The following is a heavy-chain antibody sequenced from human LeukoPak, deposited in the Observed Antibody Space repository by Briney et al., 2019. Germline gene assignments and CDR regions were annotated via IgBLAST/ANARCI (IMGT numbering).Heavy chain of an antibody. CDR2: ISGSGGST. CDR1: RFTFSSYT. CDR3: AKDWGQVPASISGH. V-gene: IGHV3-23*01. Sequence: GGSLRLSCAASRFTFSSYTMSWVRQAPGKGLEWVSTISGSGGSTYYLDSVKGRFTISRDNSKNTLDLQMNSLRAEDTAVYYCAKDWGQVPASISGHWGQGTLVTVSS. J-gene: IGHJ1*01. D-gene: IGHD2-2*01.